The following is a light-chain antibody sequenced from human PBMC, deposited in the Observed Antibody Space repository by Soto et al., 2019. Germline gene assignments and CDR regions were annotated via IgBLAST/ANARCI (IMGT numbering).Light chain of an antibody. Sequence: ALTQPASVSGSPGQSVAISCTGTSSDVGGYNYVSWYQQHPGKAPKLMLYDVSNRPSGVSSRFSGSKSGNTASLTISGLQAEDEADYYCNSYTSSSTYVFGTGTKVT. V-gene: IGLV2-14*01. J-gene: IGLJ1*01. CDR3: NSYTSSSTYV. CDR2: DVS. CDR1: SSDVGGYNY.